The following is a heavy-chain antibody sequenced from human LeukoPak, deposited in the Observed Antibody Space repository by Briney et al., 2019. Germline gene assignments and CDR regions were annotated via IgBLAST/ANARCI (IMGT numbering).Heavy chain of an antibody. Sequence: GGSLRLSCAASGFTFSSYGMHWVRQAPCKGLEWVAVISYDGSNKYYADSVKGRFTISRDNSKNTLYLQMNSLRAEDTAVYYCAKDYYDSSGSSDYWGQGTLVTVSS. V-gene: IGHV3-30*18. J-gene: IGHJ4*02. D-gene: IGHD3-22*01. CDR2: ISYDGSNK. CDR1: GFTFSSYG. CDR3: AKDYYDSSGSSDY.